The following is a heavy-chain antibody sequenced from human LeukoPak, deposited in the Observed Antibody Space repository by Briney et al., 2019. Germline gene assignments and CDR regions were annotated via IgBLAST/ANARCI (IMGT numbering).Heavy chain of an antibody. CDR3: ARAEYDILTGSYFDY. D-gene: IGHD3-9*01. CDR2: ISSSSSYI. V-gene: IGHV3-21*01. J-gene: IGHJ4*02. Sequence: PGGSLRLSCAASGFTSSSYSMNWVRQAPGKGLEWVSSISSSSSYIYYADSVKGRFTISRDNAKNSLYLQMNSLRAEDTAVYYCARAEYDILTGSYFDYWGQGTLVTVSS. CDR1: GFTSSSYS.